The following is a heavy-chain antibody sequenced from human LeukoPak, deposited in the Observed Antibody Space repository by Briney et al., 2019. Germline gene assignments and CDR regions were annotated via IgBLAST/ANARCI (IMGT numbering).Heavy chain of an antibody. CDR3: ASVHCTNGVCPRNWFDP. V-gene: IGHV4-34*01. CDR1: GGSFSGYY. J-gene: IGHJ5*02. Sequence: SETLSLTCAVYGGSFSGYYWSWIRQPPGKGLEWIGEINHSGSTNYNPSLKSRVTISVDTSKNQFSLKLNSVTAADTAVYSCASVHCTNGVCPRNWFDPWGQGTLVTVSS. D-gene: IGHD2-8*01. CDR2: INHSGST.